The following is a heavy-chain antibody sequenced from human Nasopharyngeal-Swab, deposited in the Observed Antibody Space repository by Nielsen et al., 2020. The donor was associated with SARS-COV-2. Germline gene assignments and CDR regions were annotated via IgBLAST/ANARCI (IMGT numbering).Heavy chain of an antibody. CDR2: IIPIFGTA. D-gene: IGHD2-2*01. Sequence: SVKVSCKASGGTFSSYAISWVRQAPGQGLEWMGGIIPIFGTANYAQKFQGRVTITADESTSTAYMELSSLRSEDTAVYYCARGRVGVTYYYYYYYMDVWGKGTTVTVSS. CDR3: ARGRVGVTYYYYYYYMDV. V-gene: IGHV1-69*13. CDR1: GGTFSSYA. J-gene: IGHJ6*03.